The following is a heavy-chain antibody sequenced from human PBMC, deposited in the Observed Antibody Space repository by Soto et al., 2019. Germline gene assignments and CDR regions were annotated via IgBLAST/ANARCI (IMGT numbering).Heavy chain of an antibody. CDR2: INNRGTTI. CDR3: VRVSNSGWAAWFDP. V-gene: IGHV3-11*01. J-gene: IGHJ5*02. Sequence: GGSLRLSCAASGFTFSDYYMSWIRQAPGKGLEWVADINNRGTTIYYVDSVKGRFTIARDNAKNSLYLQMNILRADDTAVYYCVRVSNSGWAAWFDPWGQGTLVTVSS. CDR1: GFTFSDYY. D-gene: IGHD5-12*01.